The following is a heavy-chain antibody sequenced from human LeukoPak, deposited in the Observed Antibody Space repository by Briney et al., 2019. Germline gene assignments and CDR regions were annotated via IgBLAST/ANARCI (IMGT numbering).Heavy chain of an antibody. Sequence: SETLSLTCGVYGGSFSAYYWSWIRQPPGKGLEWIGEINHSGNTNYNPSLKSRVTISVDTSKNQFSLKLNSVTAADTAVYYCARDRRFGELSLDFWGQGTLVTVSS. CDR3: ARDRRFGELSLDF. V-gene: IGHV4-34*01. J-gene: IGHJ4*02. CDR2: INHSGNT. D-gene: IGHD3-10*01. CDR1: GGSFSAYY.